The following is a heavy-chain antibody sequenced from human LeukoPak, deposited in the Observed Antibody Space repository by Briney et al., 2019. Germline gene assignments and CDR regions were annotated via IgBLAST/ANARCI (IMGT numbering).Heavy chain of an antibody. V-gene: IGHV3-48*01. CDR3: ARDGDDYVWGSYRNSNWFDP. Sequence: GGSLRLSCAASGFTFSSHSMNWVRQAPGKGLEWVSYISSSSSTIYYADSVKGRFTISRDISKNTLYLQMNSLRAEDTAVYYCARDGDDYVWGSYRNSNWFDPWGQGTLVTVSS. D-gene: IGHD3-16*02. J-gene: IGHJ5*02. CDR2: ISSSSSTI. CDR1: GFTFSSHS.